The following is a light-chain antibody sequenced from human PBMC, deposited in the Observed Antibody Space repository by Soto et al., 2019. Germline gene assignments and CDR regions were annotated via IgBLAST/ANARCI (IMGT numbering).Light chain of an antibody. CDR3: QQFHLWPRT. Sequence: EIVMTQSPATLSVSPGDRATLSCRASQNINSDLAWYQQKPGQGPSLLIYGASTRATGVPARFSGSGSGTQFTLTISSLQSEDFAVYYCQQFHLWPRTFGQGTKVEI. CDR2: GAS. CDR1: QNINSD. V-gene: IGKV3-15*01. J-gene: IGKJ1*01.